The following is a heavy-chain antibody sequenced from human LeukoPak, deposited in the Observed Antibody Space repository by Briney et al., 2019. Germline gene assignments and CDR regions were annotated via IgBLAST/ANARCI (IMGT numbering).Heavy chain of an antibody. V-gene: IGHV4-4*07. J-gene: IGHJ4*02. CDR3: AREEYDSSGYYPYYFDY. CDR1: GGSISSYY. D-gene: IGHD3-22*01. Sequence: SETLSLTCTVSGGSISSYYWSWIRQPAGKGPEWIGRIYTSGSTNYNPSLKSRVTMSVDTSKNQFSLKLSSVTAADTAVYYCAREEYDSSGYYPYYFDYWGQGTLVTVSS. CDR2: IYTSGST.